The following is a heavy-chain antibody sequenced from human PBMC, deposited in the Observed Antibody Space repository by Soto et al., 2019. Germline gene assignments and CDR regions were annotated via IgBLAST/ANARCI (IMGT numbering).Heavy chain of an antibody. CDR2: LSGSGTST. J-gene: IGHJ5*01. D-gene: IGHD4-17*01. CDR1: GFTFSDYA. Sequence: EVQLLESGGGLVPPGGSLSLSCAASGFTFSDYALSWVRQAPGKGLEWVSTLSGSGTSTYYAGSVKGQFTISKDNSKNPLNLQMNSLRAEDTAIYYWARILLRRGWFDSWGQGTMVTVSS. CDR3: ARILLRRGWFDS. V-gene: IGHV3-23*01.